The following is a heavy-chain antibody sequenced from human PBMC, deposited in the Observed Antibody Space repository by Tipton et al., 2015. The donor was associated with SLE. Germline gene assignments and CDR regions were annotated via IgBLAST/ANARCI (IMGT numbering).Heavy chain of an antibody. J-gene: IGHJ6*03. CDR3: ARGGLGYSYYYYMDV. V-gene: IGHV4-59*01. Sequence: GLVKPSETLSLTCTVSGGSISSYFWSWIRQPPGKGLEWIGNIYYTGSTFYNPSLKSRVTMSVDTSKNQFSLNLSSVTAADTAVYYCARGGLGYSYYYYMDVWGKGTTVTVSS. CDR2: IYYTGST. CDR1: GGSISSYF. D-gene: IGHD5-18*01.